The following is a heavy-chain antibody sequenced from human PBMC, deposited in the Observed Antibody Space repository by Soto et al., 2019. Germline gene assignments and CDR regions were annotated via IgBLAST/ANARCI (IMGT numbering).Heavy chain of an antibody. J-gene: IGHJ4*02. CDR3: ARGTRTGYSYGYFDY. D-gene: IGHD5-18*01. V-gene: IGHV1-18*01. CDR1: GYTFTSYG. CDR2: ISAYNGNT. Sequence: ASVKVSCKASGYTFTSYGISWVRQAPGQGLEWMGWISAYNGNTNYAQKLQGRVTMTTDTSTSTAYMELRSLRSEDTAVYYCARGTRTGYSYGYFDYWGQGTQVTVSS.